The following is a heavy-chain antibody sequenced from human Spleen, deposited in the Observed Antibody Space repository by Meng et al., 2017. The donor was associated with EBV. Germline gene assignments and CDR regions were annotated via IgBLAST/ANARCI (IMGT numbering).Heavy chain of an antibody. D-gene: IGHD1-14*01. CDR3: ATYPDYFDY. CDR2: IYPNSGDT. J-gene: IGHJ4*02. CDR1: GYTFTGYY. V-gene: IGHV1-2*06. Sequence: QVQLVQSGXEVKKXXXSVKVSCKASGYTFTGYYMHWVRQAPGQGLEWMGRIYPNSGDTNYAQKFQGRVTMTRDTSITTAYMELSRLRSDDTAVYYCATYPDYFDYWGQGTLVTVSS.